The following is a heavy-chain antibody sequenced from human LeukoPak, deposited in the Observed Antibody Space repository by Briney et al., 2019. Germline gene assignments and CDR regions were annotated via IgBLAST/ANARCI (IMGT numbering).Heavy chain of an antibody. CDR3: ARGRGYCTNGVCSKVPFDY. V-gene: IGHV4-59*01. Sequence: SETLSLTCAVYGGSFSGYYWSWIRQPPGKGLEWIGYIYYSGSTNYNPSLKSRVTISVDTSKNQFSLKLSSVTAADTAVYYCARGRGYCTNGVCSKVPFDYWGQGTLVTVSS. J-gene: IGHJ4*02. D-gene: IGHD2-8*01. CDR1: GGSFSGYY. CDR2: IYYSGST.